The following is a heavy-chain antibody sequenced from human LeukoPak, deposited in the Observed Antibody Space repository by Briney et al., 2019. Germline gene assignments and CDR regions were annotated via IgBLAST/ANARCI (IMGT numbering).Heavy chain of an antibody. CDR2: IYYSGST. Sequence: PSETLSLTCTVSGGSISSYHWSWIRQPPGKGLEWIGYIYYSGSTNYNPSLKSRVTISVDTSKNQFSLKLSSVTAADTAVYYCASQLTDYYDSSGYIKTWGQGTLVTVSS. J-gene: IGHJ5*02. CDR3: ASQLTDYYDSSGYIKT. CDR1: GGSISSYH. V-gene: IGHV4-59*01. D-gene: IGHD3-22*01.